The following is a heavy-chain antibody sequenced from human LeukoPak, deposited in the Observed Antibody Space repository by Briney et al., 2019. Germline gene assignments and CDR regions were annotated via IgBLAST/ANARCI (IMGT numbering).Heavy chain of an antibody. V-gene: IGHV4-38-2*02. CDR3: ARDPAYYYGSGSYSSNSRVGDY. D-gene: IGHD3-10*01. J-gene: IGHJ4*02. CDR2: IYHSGST. Sequence: SETLSLTCTVSGGSISSYYWGWIRQPPGKGLEWIGSIYHSGSTYYNPSLKSRVTISVDTSKNQFSLKLSSVTAADTAVYYCARDPAYYYGSGSYSSNSRVGDYWGQGTLVTVSS. CDR1: GGSISSYY.